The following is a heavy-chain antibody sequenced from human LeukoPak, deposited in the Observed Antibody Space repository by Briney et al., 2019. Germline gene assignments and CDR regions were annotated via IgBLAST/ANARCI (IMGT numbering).Heavy chain of an antibody. CDR3: ARDYYRTYDY. Sequence: GGSLRLSCAASGFTFSPYWIHWVRQVPGKGLVWVSSINSDGSDTFYADSVKGRFTISRDNAKNTLYLQMSSLRVEDTAVYYCARDYYRTYDYWGQGTLVTVSS. CDR1: GFTFSPYW. CDR2: INSDGSDT. J-gene: IGHJ4*02. D-gene: IGHD1-26*01. V-gene: IGHV3-74*01.